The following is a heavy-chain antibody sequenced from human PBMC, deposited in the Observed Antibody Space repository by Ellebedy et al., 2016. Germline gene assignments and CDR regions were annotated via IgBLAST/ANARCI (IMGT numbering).Heavy chain of an antibody. Sequence: ASVKVSCXASGYTFTGNEINWVRQAGGQGLEWMGWMNLDSGDIGFAEKFRGRLIMTGDTSISTAYIELTSLTSEDSAVYYCTSGWDYWGQGTLVTVSS. CDR3: TSGWDY. CDR2: MNLDSGDI. V-gene: IGHV1-8*01. J-gene: IGHJ4*02. CDR1: GYTFTGNE.